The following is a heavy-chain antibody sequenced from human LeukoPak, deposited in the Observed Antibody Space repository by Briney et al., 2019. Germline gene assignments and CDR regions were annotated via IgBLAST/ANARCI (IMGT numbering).Heavy chain of an antibody. D-gene: IGHD6-19*01. J-gene: IGHJ5*02. CDR3: AKDRQQWLVRCWFDP. V-gene: IGHV3-23*01. CDR1: GFTFSSYA. Sequence: GGSLRLSCAASGFTFSSYAMSWVRQAPGKGLEWVSAISSSGGSTYYADSLKGGFTISRDNSKNTLYLHMNSLRAEDTAVYYCAKDRQQWLVRCWFDPWGQGTLVTVSS. CDR2: ISSSGGST.